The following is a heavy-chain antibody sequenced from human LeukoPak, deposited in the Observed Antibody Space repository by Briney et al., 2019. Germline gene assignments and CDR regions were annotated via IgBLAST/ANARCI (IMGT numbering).Heavy chain of an antibody. CDR3: ARDPGRWLQLGYGWFDP. CDR2: LSGSGSST. D-gene: IGHD5-24*01. CDR1: GFTFSSYA. V-gene: IGHV3-23*01. J-gene: IGHJ5*02. Sequence: GGSLRLSCAASGFTFSSYAMSWVRQAPGKGLEWVSSLSGSGSSTKYADSVKGRFTISRDNSKNTLYLQMNSLRAEDTAVYYCARDPGRWLQLGYGWFDPWGQGTLVTVSS.